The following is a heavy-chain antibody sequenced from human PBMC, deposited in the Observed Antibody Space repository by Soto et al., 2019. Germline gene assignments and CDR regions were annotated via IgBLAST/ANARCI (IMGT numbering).Heavy chain of an antibody. J-gene: IGHJ1*01. Sequence: PGGFLRLSCAASGFTFSSYAMSWVRQAPWKGLEWVSAISGSGGSTYYADSVKGRFFISRDNSDNTLHLQMNSLRDDDTAIYYCAKRRLNTITSLSDWWGQGVQVTVSS. CDR3: AKRRLNTITSLSDW. CDR2: ISGSGGST. D-gene: IGHD3-16*02. CDR1: GFTFSSYA. V-gene: IGHV3-23*01.